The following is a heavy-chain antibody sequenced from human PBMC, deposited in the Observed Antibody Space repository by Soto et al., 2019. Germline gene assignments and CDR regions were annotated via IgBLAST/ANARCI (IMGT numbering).Heavy chain of an antibody. CDR3: ARYKNLDY. D-gene: IGHD1-1*01. J-gene: IGHJ4*02. Sequence: GGSLRLSCAASGFTFSSYGMHWVRQAPGKGLEWVANIKEDGSEKHYVDSVEGRFTISRDNAKNSLYLQMNSLRAEDTAVYYCARYKNLDYWGQGTLVTVSS. V-gene: IGHV3-7*01. CDR2: IKEDGSEK. CDR1: GFTFSSYG.